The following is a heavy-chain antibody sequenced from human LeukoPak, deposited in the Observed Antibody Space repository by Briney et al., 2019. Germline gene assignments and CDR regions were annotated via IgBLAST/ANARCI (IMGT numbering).Heavy chain of an antibody. J-gene: IGHJ3*02. CDR2: MYYRGSA. CDR3: ARGGRFGGHDAFDI. V-gene: IGHV4-59*01. Sequence: ETLXLTCTVSGGSICSYYGNWIRQPPGKGREYIGYMYYRGSANYNPSLKGGVTISVDTSKKEVALKLSSVTAADTAVYYCARGGRFGGHDAFDIWGQGTMVTVSS. D-gene: IGHD3-10*01. CDR1: GGSICSYY.